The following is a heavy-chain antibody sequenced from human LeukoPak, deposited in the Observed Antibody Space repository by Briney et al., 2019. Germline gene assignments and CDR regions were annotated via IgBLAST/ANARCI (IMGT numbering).Heavy chain of an antibody. Sequence: SVKVSCKASGGTFSSYAISWVRQAPGQGLEWMGGIIPIFGTANYAQKFQGRVTITADKSTSTAHMELSSLRSEDTAVYYCARVGGWELLPLDYWGQGTLVTVSS. J-gene: IGHJ4*02. V-gene: IGHV1-69*06. CDR2: IIPIFGTA. CDR3: ARVGGWELLPLDY. CDR1: GGTFSSYA. D-gene: IGHD1-26*01.